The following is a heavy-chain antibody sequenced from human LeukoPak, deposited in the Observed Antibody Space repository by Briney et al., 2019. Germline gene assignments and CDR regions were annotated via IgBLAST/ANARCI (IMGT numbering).Heavy chain of an antibody. CDR1: GGSISSYY. J-gene: IGHJ5*02. Sequence: PSDTLSLTCTVSGGSISSYYWSWLRQPTGRGLEGIGRIYTSGSTNYNPSPKSRVTISVDKSKSQFSLKLSSVTAADTAVYYCARGSGSYYGNWFDPWGQGTLVTVSS. D-gene: IGHD1-26*01. V-gene: IGHV4-4*07. CDR2: IYTSGST. CDR3: ARGSGSYYGNWFDP.